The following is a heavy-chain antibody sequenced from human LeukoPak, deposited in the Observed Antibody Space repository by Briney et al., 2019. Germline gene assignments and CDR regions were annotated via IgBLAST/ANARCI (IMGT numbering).Heavy chain of an antibody. V-gene: IGHV3-23*01. CDR1: GFTFSSYA. CDR3: AKYRAPSGTLDY. Sequence: GGSLRLSCAASGFTFSSYAMSWARQAQGKGLEWVSTFSGSGGTTYYADSVKGRFTISRDNSKNTLYLQMNSLRAEDTALYYCAKYRAPSGTLDYWGQGTLVTVSS. D-gene: IGHD3-16*02. J-gene: IGHJ4*02. CDR2: FSGSGGTT.